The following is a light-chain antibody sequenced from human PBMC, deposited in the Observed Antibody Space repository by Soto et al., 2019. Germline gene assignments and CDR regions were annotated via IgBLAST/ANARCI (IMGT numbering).Light chain of an antibody. V-gene: IGKV3-20*01. CDR2: GAS. Sequence: ENVLTQSPGTLSLSPGERATLSCRASQSISSTYLAWYQQKPGQPPRLLMYGASNRATGTPDRFSGSGSGTAFTLTISRLEPEDFAVYYCQQYSGSPPLTFGGGTKVEIK. J-gene: IGKJ4*01. CDR3: QQYSGSPPLT. CDR1: QSISSTY.